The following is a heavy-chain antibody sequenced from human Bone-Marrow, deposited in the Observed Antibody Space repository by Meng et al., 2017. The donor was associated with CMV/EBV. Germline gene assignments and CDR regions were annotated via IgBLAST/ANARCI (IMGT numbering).Heavy chain of an antibody. J-gene: IGHJ4*02. D-gene: IGHD2-2*01. CDR1: GFSLSTSGMR. Sequence: SGPTLVKPTQTLTLTCTFSGFSLSTSGMRVSWIRQPPGKALEWLALIDWDGDKYYSTSLKTRLTISKDTSKNQVVLTMTNMDPVDTATYYCARVGIGHCSTTSAYWGQGTLVNVSS. V-gene: IGHV2-70*01. CDR2: IDWDGDK. CDR3: ARVGIGHCSTTSAY.